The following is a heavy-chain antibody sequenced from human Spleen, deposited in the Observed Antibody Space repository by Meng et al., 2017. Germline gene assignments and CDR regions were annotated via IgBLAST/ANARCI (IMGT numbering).Heavy chain of an antibody. J-gene: IGHJ4*02. V-gene: IGHV4-38-2*01. CDR1: GYSITGSYN. CDR3: ARLWFGEPPRD. CDR2: IYQSGST. Sequence: SETLSLTCAVSGYSITGSYNWGWIRQSPGKGLEWIGSIYQSGSTYYNPSLKSRVTISVDTSKSQVSLRLSSVTDADTAVYFCARLWFGEPPRDWGQGTLVTVSS. D-gene: IGHD3-10*01.